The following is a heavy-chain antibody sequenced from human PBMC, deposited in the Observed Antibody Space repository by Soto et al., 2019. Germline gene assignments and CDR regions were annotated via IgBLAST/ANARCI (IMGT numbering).Heavy chain of an antibody. CDR3: AREPVRYDSSGFDH. CDR2: ISSSSSYI. J-gene: IGHJ4*02. Sequence: GGSLRLSCAASGFTFSSYSMNWVRQAPGKGLEWVSSISSSSSYIYYADSVKGRFTISRDNAKNSLYLQMNSLRAEDTAVYYCAREPVRYDSSGFDHWGQGTLVTVSS. D-gene: IGHD3-22*01. CDR1: GFTFSSYS. V-gene: IGHV3-21*01.